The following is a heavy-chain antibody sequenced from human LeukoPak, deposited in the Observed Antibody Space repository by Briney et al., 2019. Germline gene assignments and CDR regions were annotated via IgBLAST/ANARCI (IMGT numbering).Heavy chain of an antibody. CDR3: ARGSLVYDILTGYSFDY. CDR1: GGSISSSSYY. Sequence: SETLSLTCTVSGGSISSSSYYWGWIRQPPGKGLEWIGSIYYSGSTYYNPSLKSRVTISVDTSKNQFSLKLSSVTAADTAVYYCARGSLVYDILTGYSFDYWGQGTLVTVSS. J-gene: IGHJ4*02. CDR2: IYYSGST. D-gene: IGHD3-9*01. V-gene: IGHV4-39*07.